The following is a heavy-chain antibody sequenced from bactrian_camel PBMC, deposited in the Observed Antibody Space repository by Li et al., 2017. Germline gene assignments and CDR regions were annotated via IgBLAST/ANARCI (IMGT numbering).Heavy chain of an antibody. D-gene: IGHD4*01. J-gene: IGHJ4*01. CDR2: IINRGGTT. CDR3: AAVRFGGPLSGYDDCPLRFEYNY. V-gene: IGHV3S1*01. CDR1: GFTLSSYR. Sequence: HVQLVESGGGLVQPGGSLRLSCAASGFTLSSYRTYWVRQAPGKGLEWVSIINRGGTTYYADSMKGRFTISRDNARNTGYLQMNSLKPEDTAVYFCAAVRFGGPLSGYDDCPLRFEYNYWGQGTQVTVS.